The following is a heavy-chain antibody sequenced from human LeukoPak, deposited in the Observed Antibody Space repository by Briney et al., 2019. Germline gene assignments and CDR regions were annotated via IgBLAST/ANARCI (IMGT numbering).Heavy chain of an antibody. CDR3: ARTRTVAVLYPGHFDS. CDR1: GYSFTSYW. Sequence: PGGSLRLSCKSSGYSFTSYWIGWVRQMPGKGLEWMGIIYPGDSDTRYSPSFQGQVTISADESISTAYLQWSSLKASDTAMYYCARTRTVAVLYPGHFDSWGQGTLVTVSS. D-gene: IGHD2-8*02. J-gene: IGHJ4*02. V-gene: IGHV5-51*01. CDR2: IYPGDSDT.